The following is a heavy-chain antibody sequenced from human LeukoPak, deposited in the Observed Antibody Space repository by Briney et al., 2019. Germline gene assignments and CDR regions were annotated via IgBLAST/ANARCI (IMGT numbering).Heavy chain of an antibody. CDR3: ARDKGYYDSSGLMGHFDY. J-gene: IGHJ4*02. CDR1: GGSISSGGYY. V-gene: IGHV4-39*07. CDR2: IYYSGST. D-gene: IGHD3-22*01. Sequence: SETLSLTCTVSGGSISSGGYYWSWIRQPPGKGLEWIGSIYYSGSTYYNPSLKSRVTISVDTSKNQFSLKLSSVTAADTAVYYCARDKGYYDSSGLMGHFDYWGQGTLVTVSS.